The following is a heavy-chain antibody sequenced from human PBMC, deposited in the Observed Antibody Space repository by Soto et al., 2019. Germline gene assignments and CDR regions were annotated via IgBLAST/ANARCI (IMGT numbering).Heavy chain of an antibody. CDR1: GFTFEDYA. CDR3: GKMVTWDSSGYYQGGFDC. CDR2: ISWNSGKI. J-gene: IGHJ4*02. D-gene: IGHD3-22*01. Sequence: ESGGGLVQPGRSLTISCAASGFTFEDYAMHWVRQAPGKGLEWVSGISWNSGKIIYADSVKGRFTISRDNAKNSLYLQMNSLRPEDTALYYCGKMVTWDSSGYYQGGFDCWGQGTLVTVSS. V-gene: IGHV3-9*01.